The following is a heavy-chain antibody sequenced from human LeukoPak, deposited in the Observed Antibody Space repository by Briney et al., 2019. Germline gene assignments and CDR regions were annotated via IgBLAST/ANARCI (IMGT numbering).Heavy chain of an antibody. CDR3: ARDFGGQWLVLGYYFDY. Sequence: GRSLRLSCAASGFTFSSYAMHWVRQAPGKGLEWVAVISYDGSNKYYADSVKGRFTISRDNSKNTLYLQMNSLRAEDTAVYYCARDFGGQWLVLGYYFDYWGQGTLVTVPS. D-gene: IGHD6-19*01. CDR2: ISYDGSNK. V-gene: IGHV3-30*01. CDR1: GFTFSSYA. J-gene: IGHJ4*02.